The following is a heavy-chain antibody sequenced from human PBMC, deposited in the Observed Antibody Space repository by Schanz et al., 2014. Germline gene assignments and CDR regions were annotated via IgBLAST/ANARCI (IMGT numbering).Heavy chain of an antibody. V-gene: IGHV3-23*04. Sequence: VQLVESGGGVVQPGRSLRLSCAASGFTFNNYAMGWVRQAPGKGLEWVSALSAGADRIYYANSVKGRFTVTRDNSKNTLYLQMNSLTAEDTAVYFCAKDTRMTPAGTGVFFDYWGQGTLVTVSS. J-gene: IGHJ4*02. CDR3: AKDTRMTPAGTGVFFDY. D-gene: IGHD6-13*01. CDR2: LSAGADRI. CDR1: GFTFNNYA.